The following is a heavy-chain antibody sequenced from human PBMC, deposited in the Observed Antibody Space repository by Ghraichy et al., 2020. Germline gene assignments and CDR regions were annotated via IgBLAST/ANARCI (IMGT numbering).Heavy chain of an antibody. J-gene: IGHJ3*02. CDR1: GFTFSSYA. Sequence: GGSLRLSCAASGFTFSSYAMSWVRQAPGKGLEWVSAISGSGGSTYYADSVKGRFTISRDNSKNTLYLQMNSLRAEDTAVYYCAKDLRGYCSGGSCYEFDAFDIWGQGTMVTVSS. D-gene: IGHD2-15*01. CDR2: ISGSGGST. V-gene: IGHV3-23*01. CDR3: AKDLRGYCSGGSCYEFDAFDI.